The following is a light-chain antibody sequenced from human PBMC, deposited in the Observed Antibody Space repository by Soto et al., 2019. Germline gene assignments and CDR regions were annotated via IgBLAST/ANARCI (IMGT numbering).Light chain of an antibody. CDR2: DAS. CDR1: QAISNY. CDR3: QQYDNLPIT. Sequence: DIQMTQSPSSLSASVGDRVTITCQASQAISNYLNWYQQKPGKAPKLLIYDASNLETGVPSRFSGSGSGTDFTFTISSLQPEDIATYYCQQYDNLPITFGRGTKVEIK. V-gene: IGKV1-33*01. J-gene: IGKJ4*01.